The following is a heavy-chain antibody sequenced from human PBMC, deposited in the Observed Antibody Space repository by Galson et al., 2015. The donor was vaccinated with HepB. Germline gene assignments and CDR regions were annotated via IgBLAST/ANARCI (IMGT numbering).Heavy chain of an antibody. Sequence: SVKVSCKASGYTFSSYSTTWVRQAPGQGLEWMGWISAYDRDTNYAQKFQGRVTMTTDTSTSTAYMELRSLRSDDTAVYFCARGALVVVVGATQNNWFDPWGQGTLVTVSS. D-gene: IGHD2-15*01. V-gene: IGHV1-18*01. CDR2: ISAYDRDT. CDR3: ARGALVVVVGATQNNWFDP. J-gene: IGHJ5*02. CDR1: GYTFSSYS.